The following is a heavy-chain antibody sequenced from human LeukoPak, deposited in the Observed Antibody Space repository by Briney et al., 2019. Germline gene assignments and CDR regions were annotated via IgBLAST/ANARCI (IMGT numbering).Heavy chain of an antibody. J-gene: IGHJ5*02. CDR3: ARDTILGDCSGGSCETST. V-gene: IGHV3-21*01. Sequence: GGSLRLSCAAAGFTFSSYSMKWARQAPGKGLEWVSSISRSSSYIYYADSVKGRFTISRDNAKNSLYLQMNSLRAEDTAVYYCARDTILGDCSGGSCETSTWGQRTLVTVSS. D-gene: IGHD2-15*01. CDR2: ISRSSSYI. CDR1: GFTFSSYS.